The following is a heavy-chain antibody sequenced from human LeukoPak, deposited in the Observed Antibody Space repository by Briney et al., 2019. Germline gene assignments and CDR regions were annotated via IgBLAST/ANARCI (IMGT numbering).Heavy chain of an antibody. Sequence: QAGGSLRLSCAASGFTVSSNYMSWVRQAPGKGLEWVSVIYSGGSTYYADSVKGRFTISRDNSKNTLYLQMNSLRAEDTAVYYCARETVVITSPYFDYWGQGTLDSVSS. V-gene: IGHV3-66*01. CDR3: ARETVVITSPYFDY. CDR1: GFTVSSNY. CDR2: IYSGGST. J-gene: IGHJ4*02. D-gene: IGHD3-22*01.